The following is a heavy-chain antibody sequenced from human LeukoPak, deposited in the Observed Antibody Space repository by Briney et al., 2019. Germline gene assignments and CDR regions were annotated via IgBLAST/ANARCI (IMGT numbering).Heavy chain of an antibody. D-gene: IGHD5-24*01. CDR3: AKSGYNRFDY. Sequence: GGSLRLACAASGFTFSSSAMGWVRQAPGKGLEWVSTISGSDSSTHYADSVKGRFTISRDNSKNTLYLQMNSLRADDTAVYYCAKSGYNRFDYWGQGTLVTVSS. CDR2: ISGSDSST. CDR1: GFTFSSSA. J-gene: IGHJ4*02. V-gene: IGHV3-23*01.